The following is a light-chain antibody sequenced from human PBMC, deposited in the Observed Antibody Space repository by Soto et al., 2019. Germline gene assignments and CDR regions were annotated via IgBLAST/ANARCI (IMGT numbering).Light chain of an antibody. CDR2: GNN. V-gene: IGLV1-40*01. CDR3: QSHDSDLSGFFV. Sequence: QPVLTQPPSVSGAPGQRVTISCTGSSSNIGAGYDVHWYQQLPGTAPKLLIYGNNNRPSGVPDRFSGSKSGTSASLAIIGLQAEDEADYYCQSHDSDLSGFFVFGTGTKLTVL. J-gene: IGLJ1*01. CDR1: SSNIGAGYD.